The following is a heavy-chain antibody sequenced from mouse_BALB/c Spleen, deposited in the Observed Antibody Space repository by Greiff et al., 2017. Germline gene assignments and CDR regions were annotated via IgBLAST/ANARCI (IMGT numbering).Heavy chain of an antibody. Sequence: EVNLVESGAELVKPGASVKLSCTASGFNIKDTYMHWVKQRPEQGLEWIGRIDPANGNTKYDPKFQGKATITADTSSNTAYLQLSSLTSEDTAVYYCASPAPYWGQGTLVTVSA. CDR1: GFNIKDTY. CDR3: ASPAPY. CDR2: IDPANGNT. J-gene: IGHJ3*01. V-gene: IGHV14-3*02.